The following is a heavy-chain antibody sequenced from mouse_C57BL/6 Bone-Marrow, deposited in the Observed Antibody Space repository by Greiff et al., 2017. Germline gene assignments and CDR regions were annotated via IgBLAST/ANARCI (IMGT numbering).Heavy chain of an antibody. CDR3: VRDSTWTTWFAY. J-gene: IGHJ3*01. CDR2: IRSKSSNYAT. D-gene: IGHD4-1*02. CDR1: GFTFNTYA. Sequence: EVNVVESGGGLVQPKGSLKLSCAASGFTFNTYAMHWVRQAPGKGLEWVARIRSKSSNYATYYADSVKDRFTISRDDSQSMLYLQMNNLKTEDTAMYYCVRDSTWTTWFAYWGQGTLVTVSA. V-gene: IGHV10-3*01.